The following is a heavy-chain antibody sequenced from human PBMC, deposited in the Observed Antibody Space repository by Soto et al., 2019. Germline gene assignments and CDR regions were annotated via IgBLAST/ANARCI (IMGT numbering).Heavy chain of an antibody. CDR1: GFTFSSYA. V-gene: IGHV3-30-3*01. CDR3: ARSFIAVAGY. D-gene: IGHD6-19*01. CDR2: ISYDGSNK. Sequence: QVQLVESGGGVVQPGRSLRLSCAASGFTFSSYAMHWVRQAPGKGLEWVAVISYDGSNKYYADSVKGRFTISRDNSKNTLYLQMNSLRAEDTAVYDCARSFIAVAGYWGQGTLVTVSS. J-gene: IGHJ4*02.